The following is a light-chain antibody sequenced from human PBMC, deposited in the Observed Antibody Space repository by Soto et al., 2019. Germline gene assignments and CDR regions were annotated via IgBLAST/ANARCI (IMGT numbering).Light chain of an antibody. V-gene: IGLV2-14*01. CDR3: SSYTSTSTLV. Sequence: QSALTQPASVSGSPGQSITISCTGTRSDVGGYNYVSWYQQHPGKAPKLMIFEVSNRPSGVSNRFSGSKSGNTASLTISGLQAADEADYYCSSYTSTSTLVFGGGTKVTVL. CDR1: RSDVGGYNY. J-gene: IGLJ3*02. CDR2: EVS.